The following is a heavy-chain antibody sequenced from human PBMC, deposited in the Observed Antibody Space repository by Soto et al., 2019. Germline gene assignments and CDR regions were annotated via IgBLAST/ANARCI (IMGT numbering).Heavy chain of an antibody. CDR1: GFTFSSYG. J-gene: IGHJ6*02. V-gene: IGHV3-30*18. CDR2: ISYDGSNK. CDR3: AKDGDHNWNYVGPWDYYYGMDV. Sequence: PGGSLRLSCAASGFTFSSYGMHWVRQAPGKGLEWVAVISYDGSNKYYADSVKGRFTISRDNSKNTLYLQMNSLRAEDTAVYYCAKDGDHNWNYVGPWDYYYGMDVWGQGTTVTVS. D-gene: IGHD1-7*01.